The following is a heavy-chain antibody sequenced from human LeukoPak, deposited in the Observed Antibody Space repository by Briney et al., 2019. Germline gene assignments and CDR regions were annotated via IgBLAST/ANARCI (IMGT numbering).Heavy chain of an antibody. Sequence: KPSETLSLTCTVSGGSISSYYWSWIRQPPGKGLEWIGYIYYSGSTNYNPSLKSRVTISVDTSKNQFSLKLSSVTAADTAVYYCARHERLGDRAFDIWGQGTMVTVSS. CDR1: GGSISSYY. V-gene: IGHV4-59*08. CDR2: IYYSGST. CDR3: ARHERLGDRAFDI. J-gene: IGHJ3*02. D-gene: IGHD3-16*01.